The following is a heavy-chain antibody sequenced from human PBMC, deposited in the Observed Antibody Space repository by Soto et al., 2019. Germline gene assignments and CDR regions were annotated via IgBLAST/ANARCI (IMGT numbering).Heavy chain of an antibody. D-gene: IGHD6-19*01. CDR1: GFTFRSYG. V-gene: IGHV3-30*18. Sequence: QVQLVESGGGVVQPERSLGLSCAASGFTFRSYGMHWVRQAPGKGLEWVAAISADGIDKYYADSVKGRFTISRDNSMNALYLQMNSLRPEDTAVYYCAEGTAVARQHFANWGQGTLVTVSS. CDR2: ISADGIDK. J-gene: IGHJ4*02. CDR3: AEGTAVARQHFAN.